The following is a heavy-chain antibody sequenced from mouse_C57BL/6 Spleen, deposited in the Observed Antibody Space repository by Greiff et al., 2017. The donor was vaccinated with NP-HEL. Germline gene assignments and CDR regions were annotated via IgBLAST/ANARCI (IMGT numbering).Heavy chain of an antibody. CDR2: ISYDGSN. V-gene: IGHV3-6*01. CDR1: GYSITSGYY. J-gene: IGHJ4*01. CDR3: ARELSPQLGAMDD. D-gene: IGHD2-12*01. Sequence: EVQLQQSGPGLVKPSQSLSLTCSVTGYSITSGYYWNWIRQFPGNKLEWMGYISYDGSNNYNPSLKNRISITRDTSKNQFFLKLNSVTTEDTATYYCARELSPQLGAMDDWGQGTSVTVSS.